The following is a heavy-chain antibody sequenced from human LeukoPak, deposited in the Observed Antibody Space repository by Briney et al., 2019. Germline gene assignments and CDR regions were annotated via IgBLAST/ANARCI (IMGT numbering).Heavy chain of an antibody. CDR1: GFTFSSYA. CDR2: ISGSGGST. Sequence: QPGGSLRLSCAASGFTFSSYAMSWVRQAPGKGLEWVSAISGSGGSTYYADSVKGRFTISRDNSKNTLYLQMNSLRTEDTAVYYCAKDYYDSSGYSFDYWGQGTLVTVSS. D-gene: IGHD3-22*01. V-gene: IGHV3-23*01. CDR3: AKDYYDSSGYSFDY. J-gene: IGHJ4*02.